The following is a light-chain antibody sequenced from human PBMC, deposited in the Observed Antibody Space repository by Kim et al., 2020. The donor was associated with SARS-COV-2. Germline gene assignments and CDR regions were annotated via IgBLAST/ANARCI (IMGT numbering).Light chain of an antibody. CDR1: QSVRSNY. J-gene: IGKJ4*01. CDR2: GAA. CDR3: HQYGNSPFT. Sequence: SPGERASLSRRASQSVRSNYLAWYQQKPGQAPRLLIYGAAGRGTGIPERFSGSGSETELTLTITRLEPEDFAVYYCHQYGNSPFTFGGGTKVDIK. V-gene: IGKV3-20*01.